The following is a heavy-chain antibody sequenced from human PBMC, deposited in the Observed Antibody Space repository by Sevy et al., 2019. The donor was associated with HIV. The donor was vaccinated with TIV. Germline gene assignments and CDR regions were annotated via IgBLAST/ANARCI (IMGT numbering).Heavy chain of an antibody. Sequence: GESLKISCKGSGYSFTSYWIGWVRQIPGKGLEWMGIIYPGDSDTRYSPSFQGQVTISADKSISTAYLQWSSLKASDTAMYYCARQNYDYVWGSYSFDYWGQGTLVTVSS. CDR2: IYPGDSDT. J-gene: IGHJ4*02. CDR1: GYSFTSYW. V-gene: IGHV5-51*01. CDR3: ARQNYDYVWGSYSFDY. D-gene: IGHD3-16*01.